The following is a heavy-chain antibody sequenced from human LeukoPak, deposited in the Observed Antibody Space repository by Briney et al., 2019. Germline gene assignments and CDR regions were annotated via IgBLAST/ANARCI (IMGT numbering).Heavy chain of an antibody. CDR1: GYSFTTYW. CDR2: IYPGDSDT. V-gene: IGHV5-51*01. Sequence: AGESLKISCRGSGYSFTTYWIGWLRQMPGKGLEWMGIIYPGDSDTRYSPSFQGQVTMSADKSINTAYLQWSSLKASDTAMYYCARRQGCSSTSCPPDSWGQGTLVTVSS. D-gene: IGHD2-2*01. J-gene: IGHJ4*02. CDR3: ARRQGCSSTSCPPDS.